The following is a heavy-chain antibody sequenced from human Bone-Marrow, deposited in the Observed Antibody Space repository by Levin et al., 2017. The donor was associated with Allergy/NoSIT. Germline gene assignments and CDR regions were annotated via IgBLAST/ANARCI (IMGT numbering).Heavy chain of an antibody. J-gene: IGHJ6*02. Sequence: SETLSLTCTVSGGSISNFYWSWIRQPPGKGLEWIGYVYYSGRTNSNPSLKGRVTISVATSKNHFSLRLSSVTAADTAVYYCARALPRGPGSGMDVWGQGTTVTVSS. CDR3: ARALPRGPGSGMDV. V-gene: IGHV4-59*12. CDR2: VYYSGRT. D-gene: IGHD2-15*01. CDR1: GGSISNFY.